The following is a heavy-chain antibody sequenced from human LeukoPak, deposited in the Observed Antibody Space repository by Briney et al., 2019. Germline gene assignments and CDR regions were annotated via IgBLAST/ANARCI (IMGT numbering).Heavy chain of an antibody. CDR2: INTDGSST. Sequence: PGGSLRLSCAASGFTFDDYAMHWVRQAPGKGLVWVSRINTDGSSTSYADSVKGRFTISRDNAKNTLYLQMNSLRAEDTAVYYCASLEPDYWGQGTLVTVSS. V-gene: IGHV3-74*01. CDR1: GFTFDDYA. J-gene: IGHJ4*02. D-gene: IGHD3-3*01. CDR3: ASLEPDY.